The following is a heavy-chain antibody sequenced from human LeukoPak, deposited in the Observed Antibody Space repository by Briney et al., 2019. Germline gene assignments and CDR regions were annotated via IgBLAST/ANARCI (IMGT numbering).Heavy chain of an antibody. J-gene: IGHJ4*02. D-gene: IGHD2-2*01. CDR1: GFTFSSNY. V-gene: IGHV3-53*01. Sequence: QTGGSLRLSCAASGFTFSSNYMSWVRQAPGKGLEWVSVIYSGGSTYYADSVKGRFTISRDNSKNTLYLQMNSLRAEDTAVYYCAKDRGYCSSTSCPHDYWGQGTLVTVSS. CDR2: IYSGGST. CDR3: AKDRGYCSSTSCPHDY.